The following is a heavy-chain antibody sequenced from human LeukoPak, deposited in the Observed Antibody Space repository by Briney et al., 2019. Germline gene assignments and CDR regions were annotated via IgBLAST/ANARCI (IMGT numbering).Heavy chain of an antibody. D-gene: IGHD3-16*02. Sequence: AGSLRLSCAASGFTVSSNYMSWVRQAPAKGLEWVSVIYSGGSTYYADSVKGRFTISRDNSKNTLYLQMNSLRAEDTTVYYCATMITFGGVIAYFDYWGQGTLVTVSS. J-gene: IGHJ4*02. V-gene: IGHV3-53*01. CDR2: IYSGGST. CDR1: GFTVSSNY. CDR3: ATMITFGGVIAYFDY.